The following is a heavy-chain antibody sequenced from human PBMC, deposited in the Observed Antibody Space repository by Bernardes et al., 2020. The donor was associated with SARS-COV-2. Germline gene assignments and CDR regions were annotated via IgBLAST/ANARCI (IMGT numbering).Heavy chain of an antibody. V-gene: IGHV1-2*04. Sequence: ASVKVSCKASGYTFTGYYMHWVRQAPGQGLEWMGWINPNSGDTNYAQKFQGWVTMTRDTSISTAYMELSRLRSDDTAVYYCARVRAAAANYGMDVWGQGTTVTVSS. CDR1: GYTFTGYY. CDR3: ARVRAAAANYGMDV. D-gene: IGHD6-25*01. CDR2: INPNSGDT. J-gene: IGHJ6*02.